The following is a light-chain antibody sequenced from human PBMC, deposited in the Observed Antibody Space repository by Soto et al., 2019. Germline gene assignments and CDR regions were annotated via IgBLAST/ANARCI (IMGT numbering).Light chain of an antibody. CDR2: GAS. CDR1: QSVSSSY. J-gene: IGKJ1*01. CDR3: QQYGSSRVT. Sequence: EIVLTQSPGTLSLSSGERATLSWWASQSVSSSYLAWYQQKHGQAPRLLIYGASSRATGIPDRFSGSGYGTDFNLTISRLETEDFAVYYCQQYGSSRVTFGQGTKVDIK. V-gene: IGKV3-20*01.